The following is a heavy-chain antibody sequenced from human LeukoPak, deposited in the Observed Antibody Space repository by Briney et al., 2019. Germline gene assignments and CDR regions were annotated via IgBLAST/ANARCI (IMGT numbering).Heavy chain of an antibody. Sequence: GGSLRLSCAASGFTFSSYAMSWVRQAPGKGLEWVSAISGSGGSTYYADSVKGRFTISRDNSKNTLYLQMNSLRAEDTAVYYCARKAAYYYDSSGYHLDYWGQGTLVTVSS. CDR3: ARKAAYYYDSSGYHLDY. J-gene: IGHJ4*02. D-gene: IGHD3-22*01. V-gene: IGHV3-23*01. CDR1: GFTFSSYA. CDR2: ISGSGGST.